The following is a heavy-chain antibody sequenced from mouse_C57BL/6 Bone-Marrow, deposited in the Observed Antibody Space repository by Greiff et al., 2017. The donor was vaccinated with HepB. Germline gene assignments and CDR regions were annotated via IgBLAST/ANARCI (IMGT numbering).Heavy chain of an antibody. CDR1: GFNIKDYY. CDR2: IDPEDGDT. CDR3: TTGYYDYDGAFAY. Sequence: EVKVVESGAELVRPGASVKLSCTASGFNIKDYYMHWVKQRPEQGLEWIGRIDPEDGDTEYAPKFQGKATMTADTSSNTAYLQLSSLTSEDTAVYYCTTGYYDYDGAFAYWGQGTLVTVSA. J-gene: IGHJ3*01. D-gene: IGHD2-4*01. V-gene: IGHV14-1*01.